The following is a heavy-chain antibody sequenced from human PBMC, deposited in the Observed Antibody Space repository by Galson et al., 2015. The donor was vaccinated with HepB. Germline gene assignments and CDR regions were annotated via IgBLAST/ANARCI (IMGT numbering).Heavy chain of an antibody. CDR1: GFTVRNNN. CDR3: ARVGGGDYGDQSYYLDY. Sequence: SLRLSCAVSGFTVRNNNMSWVRQAPGKGLEWVSVIHSGDTTYYRDSVQGRFTVSRDNPKNTLYLQMHTLRADDTAVYYCARVGGGDYGDQSYYLDYWGRGTLVTVSS. D-gene: IGHD4-17*01. J-gene: IGHJ4*02. V-gene: IGHV3-53*01. CDR2: IHSGDTT.